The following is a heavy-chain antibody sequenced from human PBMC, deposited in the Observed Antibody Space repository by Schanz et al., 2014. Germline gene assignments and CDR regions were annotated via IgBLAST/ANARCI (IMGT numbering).Heavy chain of an antibody. D-gene: IGHD6-6*01. CDR3: ARAPPPYSSSPYYWYYGMDV. V-gene: IGHV3-11*01. Sequence: QVQLVESGGGLVKPGGSLRLSCAASGFTFSDYYMNWIRQAPGKGLEWVSYISNSGYTIYYADSVKGRFTISRDNAKNSRYLQMNSLRAEATAVYSCARAPPPYSSSPYYWYYGMDVWGQGTTVTVSS. CDR1: GFTFSDYY. CDR2: ISNSGYTI. J-gene: IGHJ6*02.